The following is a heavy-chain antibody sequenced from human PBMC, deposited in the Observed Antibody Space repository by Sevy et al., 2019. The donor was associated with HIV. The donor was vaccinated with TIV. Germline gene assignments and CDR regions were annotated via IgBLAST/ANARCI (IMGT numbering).Heavy chain of an antibody. CDR2: VSYDGTNK. J-gene: IGHJ6*02. Sequence: GGSLRLSCAASGFTFSTYAMHWVRQAPGKGLEWVAVVSYDGTNKQYTDSVKGRFTISRDNAKNSLYLQMNSLRAEDTAVYYCAKRLVSWDGMDVWGQGTTVTVSS. V-gene: IGHV3-30*18. D-gene: IGHD1-26*01. CDR3: AKRLVSWDGMDV. CDR1: GFTFSTYA.